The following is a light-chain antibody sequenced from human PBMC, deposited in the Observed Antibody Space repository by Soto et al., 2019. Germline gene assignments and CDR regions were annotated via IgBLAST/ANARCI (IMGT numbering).Light chain of an antibody. Sequence: QSALTQPASVSGSPGQTITISCTGTSSDVGSYNYVSWYQHYPGKVPKLMIYEIRTRPSGVCSRFSGSKSCNTASLTISGLQAEDESDYYCSSYSSSSNVFGTGTKLTVL. CDR3: SSYSSSSNV. CDR2: EIR. CDR1: SSDVGSYNY. J-gene: IGLJ1*01. V-gene: IGLV2-14*01.